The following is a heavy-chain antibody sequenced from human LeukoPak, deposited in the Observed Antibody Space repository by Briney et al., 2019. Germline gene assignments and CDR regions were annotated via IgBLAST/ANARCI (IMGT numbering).Heavy chain of an antibody. Sequence: ASVKVSCKASGGTFSSYAISWVRQDPGQGLEWMGGIIPIFGTANYAQKFQGRVTITTDESTSTAYMELSSLRFEDTAVYYCARALYVGYDFWSGYYDYWGQGTLVTVSS. CDR2: IIPIFGTA. J-gene: IGHJ4*02. CDR1: GGTFSSYA. CDR3: ARALYVGYDFWSGYYDY. V-gene: IGHV1-69*05. D-gene: IGHD3-3*01.